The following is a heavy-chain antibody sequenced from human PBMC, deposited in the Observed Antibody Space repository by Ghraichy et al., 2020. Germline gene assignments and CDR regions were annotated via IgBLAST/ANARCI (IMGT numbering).Heavy chain of an antibody. V-gene: IGHV3-48*02. CDR3: AIPYYYDSSGYYWADY. CDR2: ISSSSSTI. D-gene: IGHD3-22*01. J-gene: IGHJ4*02. Sequence: GGSLRLSCAASGFTFSSYSMNWVRQAPGKGLEWVSYISSSSSTIYYADSVKGRFTISRDNAKNSLYLQMNSLRDEDTAVYYCAIPYYYDSSGYYWADYWGQGTLVTVSS. CDR1: GFTFSSYS.